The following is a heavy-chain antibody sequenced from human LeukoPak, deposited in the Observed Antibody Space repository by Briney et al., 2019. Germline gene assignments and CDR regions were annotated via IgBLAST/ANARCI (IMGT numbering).Heavy chain of an antibody. D-gene: IGHD2-15*01. CDR3: ARAEGYCSGGSCFDY. J-gene: IGHJ4*02. CDR1: GGSFSGYY. V-gene: IGHV4-34*01. CDR2: INHSGSA. Sequence: SETLSLTCAVSGGSFSGYYWTWIRQPPGKGLEWIGEINHSGSANYNPSLMSRVTISLDTSKNHFSLKLSSVTAADTAVYYCARAEGYCSGGSCFDYWGQGTLVTVSS.